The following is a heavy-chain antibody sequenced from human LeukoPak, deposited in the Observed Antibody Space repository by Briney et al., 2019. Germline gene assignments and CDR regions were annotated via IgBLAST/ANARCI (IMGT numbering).Heavy chain of an antibody. J-gene: IGHJ4*02. V-gene: IGHV4-59*08. D-gene: IGHD3-10*01. CDR3: ARHRLGFGELFPAYFDY. CDR2: IYYSGST. Sequence: SETLSLTCTVSGGSISSCYWSWIRQPPGKGLEWIGYIYYSGSTNYNPSLKSRVTISVDTSKNQFSLKLSSVTAADTAVYYCARHRLGFGELFPAYFDYWGQGTLVTVSS. CDR1: GGSISSCY.